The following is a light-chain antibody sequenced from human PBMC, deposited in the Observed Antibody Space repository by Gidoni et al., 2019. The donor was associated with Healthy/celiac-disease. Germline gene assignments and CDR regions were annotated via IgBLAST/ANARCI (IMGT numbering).Light chain of an antibody. CDR3: ISYTSSSFVV. J-gene: IGLJ2*01. CDR2: EVS. Sequence: QAALTQPASVSGSPGQSITISCTGTSSDVGGYNYVSWYQKHPGKAPKLMIYEVSNRPSGVSNRFSGSKSGNTASLTISVLQAEDEADYYCISYTSSSFVVFGGGTKLTVL. CDR1: SSDVGGYNY. V-gene: IGLV2-14*01.